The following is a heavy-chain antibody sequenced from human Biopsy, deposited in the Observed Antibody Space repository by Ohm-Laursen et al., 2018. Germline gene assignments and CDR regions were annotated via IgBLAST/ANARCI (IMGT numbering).Heavy chain of an antibody. CDR3: ARHAPSYSGSYWRYFDL. J-gene: IGHJ2*01. D-gene: IGHD1-26*01. CDR1: GDSISSYY. V-gene: IGHV4-59*08. CDR2: IYYTGST. Sequence: PSETLSLTCAVSGDSISSYYWSWIRQPPGKGLERIGYIYYTGSTNYNPSLKSRVTISVDTSMNHLSLRLTPVTAADTAVYYCARHAPSYSGSYWRYFDLWGRGTLVTVSS.